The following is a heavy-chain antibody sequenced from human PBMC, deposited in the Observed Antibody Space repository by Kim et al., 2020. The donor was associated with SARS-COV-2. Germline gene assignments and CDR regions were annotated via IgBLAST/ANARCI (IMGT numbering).Heavy chain of an antibody. Sequence: GGSLRLSCAASGFSFSSHAMHWVRQAPGKGLEYVSAISNNGGGTYYVNSVKGRFTISRDNSENTVYLRMDSLRVEDTAVYYCVRGSDDSRGQPDYWGQGT. J-gene: IGHJ4*02. CDR1: GFSFSSHA. CDR3: VRGSDDSRGQPDY. V-gene: IGHV3-64*01. D-gene: IGHD3-22*01. CDR2: ISNNGGGT.